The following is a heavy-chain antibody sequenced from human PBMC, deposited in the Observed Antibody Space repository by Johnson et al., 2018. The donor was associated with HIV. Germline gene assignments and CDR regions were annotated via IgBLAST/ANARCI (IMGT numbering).Heavy chain of an antibody. J-gene: IGHJ3*02. CDR3: ARGGVGDVFDI. CDR2: ISFDGNLK. V-gene: IGHV3-33*08. CDR1: GLSFSNFG. Sequence: QVQLVESGGGVVQPGQSLTLSCVGSGLSFSNFGIHWVRQAPVKGPEWVAVISFDGNLKKYADSVKGRFTISRDNAKNSLYLQMNSLRAEDTAVYYCARGGVGDVFDIWGQGTMVTVSS. D-gene: IGHD1-26*01.